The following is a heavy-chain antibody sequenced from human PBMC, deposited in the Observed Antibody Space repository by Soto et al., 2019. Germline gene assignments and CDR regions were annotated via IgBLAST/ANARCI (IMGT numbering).Heavy chain of an antibody. Sequence: SVNVSCKASGGTFSSNAISWVRHAPGQGPEWMGGILPIFNTANYAQNFQGRVTITADESTSTSYMELTSLNSEDTDIYYCATGVRGYSSSFPRLYSDYWGHGPLVTVSS. CDR3: ATGVRGYSSSFPRLYSDY. V-gene: IGHV1-69*13. J-gene: IGHJ4*01. CDR1: GGTFSSNA. D-gene: IGHD5-18*01. CDR2: ILPIFNTA.